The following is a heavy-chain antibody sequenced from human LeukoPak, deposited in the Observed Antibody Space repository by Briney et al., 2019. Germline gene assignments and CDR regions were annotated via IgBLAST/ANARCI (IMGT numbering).Heavy chain of an antibody. Sequence: SETLSLTCTVSGGSISSYYWSWIRQPPGKGLEWIGYIYYSGSTNYNPSLESRVTISLVTSKNQFSLNLSSVTAADTAVYYCARDVYCGGDCSYFDSWGQGTLVTVSS. J-gene: IGHJ4*02. CDR1: GGSISSYY. CDR2: IYYSGST. V-gene: IGHV4-59*01. CDR3: ARDVYCGGDCSYFDS. D-gene: IGHD2-21*02.